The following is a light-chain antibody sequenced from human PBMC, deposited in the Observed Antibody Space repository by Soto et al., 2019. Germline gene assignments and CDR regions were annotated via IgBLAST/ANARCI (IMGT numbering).Light chain of an antibody. CDR2: GNS. J-gene: IGLJ3*02. Sequence: QPVLTQPPSVSGAPGQRVTISCTGSSSNIGAGYDVHWYQQLPGTAPKLLIYGNSNRPSVVPDRFSGSKSGTSASLAITGLRAEDEADYYCQSYDSSLSGWVFGGGTKLTVL. CDR1: SSNIGAGYD. CDR3: QSYDSSLSGWV. V-gene: IGLV1-40*01.